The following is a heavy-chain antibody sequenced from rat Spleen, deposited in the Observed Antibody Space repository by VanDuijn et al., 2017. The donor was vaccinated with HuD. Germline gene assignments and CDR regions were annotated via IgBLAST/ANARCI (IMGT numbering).Heavy chain of an antibody. J-gene: IGHJ3*01. CDR2: SSFDGANA. CDR1: GFTFSNYY. CDR3: ARHPTYYGYNYDWYAY. V-gene: IGHV5-25*01. Sequence: EVQLVESGGGLMQPGGSMKLSCTTSGFTFSNYYMAWVRQAPTKGLEWVASSSFDGANAYYRDSVKGRFTISRDNAKGTLYLQMDSLRSEDTATYYCARHPTYYGYNYDWYAYWGQGTLVTVSS. D-gene: IGHD1-9*01.